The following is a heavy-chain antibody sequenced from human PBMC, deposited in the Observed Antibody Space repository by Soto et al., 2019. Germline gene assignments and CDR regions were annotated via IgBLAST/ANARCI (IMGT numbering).Heavy chain of an antibody. Sequence: PGGSLRLSCAASGFTFSSYGMHWVRQAPGKGLEWVAVIWYDGSNKYYADSVKGRFTISRDNSKNTLYLQMNSLRAEATAVYYCARDTRRDGYRVTYYFDYWGQGTLVTVSS. CDR3: ARDTRRDGYRVTYYFDY. J-gene: IGHJ4*02. D-gene: IGHD5-12*01. CDR2: IWYDGSNK. CDR1: GFTFSSYG. V-gene: IGHV3-33*01.